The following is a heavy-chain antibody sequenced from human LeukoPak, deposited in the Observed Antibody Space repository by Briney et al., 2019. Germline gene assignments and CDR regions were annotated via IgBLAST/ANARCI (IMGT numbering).Heavy chain of an antibody. J-gene: IGHJ4*02. CDR2: INTNTGNP. Sequence: GASVRVSCKASGYTFTIYAMNWVRQAPGQGREWMGWINTNTGNPTYTQGFRGGIVFSLDTAVSTAYLQISSLKAEDSAVYYCAKNGLGAVVKTDWGQGTLVTVSS. V-gene: IGHV7-4-1*02. CDR3: AKNGLGAVVKTD. D-gene: IGHD3-22*01. CDR1: GYTFTIYA.